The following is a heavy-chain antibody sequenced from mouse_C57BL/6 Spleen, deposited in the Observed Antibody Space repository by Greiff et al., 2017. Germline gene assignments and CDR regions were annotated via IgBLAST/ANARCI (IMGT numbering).Heavy chain of an antibody. CDR1: GFTFSDYG. D-gene: IGHD2-3*01. V-gene: IGHV5-17*01. CDR3: ANDGYYLAY. J-gene: IGHJ3*01. CDR2: ISSGSSTI. Sequence: EVKVVESGGGLVKPGGSLKLSCAASGFTFSDYGMHWVRQAPEKGLEWVAYISSGSSTIYYADTVKGRFTISRDNAKNTLFLQMTSLRSEDTAMYYCANDGYYLAYWGQGTLVTVSA.